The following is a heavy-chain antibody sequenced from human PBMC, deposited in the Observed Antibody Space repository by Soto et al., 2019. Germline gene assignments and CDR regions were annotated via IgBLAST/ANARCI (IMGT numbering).Heavy chain of an antibody. CDR1: GGSISSYY. Sequence: NPSETLSLTCTVSGGSISSYYWSWIRQPAGKGLEWIGRIYTSGSTNYNPSLKSRVTMSVDTSKNQFSLKLSSVTAADTAVYYCARDFPYSSSWYAGFDYWGQGTLVTVSS. D-gene: IGHD6-13*01. CDR3: ARDFPYSSSWYAGFDY. J-gene: IGHJ4*02. CDR2: IYTSGST. V-gene: IGHV4-4*07.